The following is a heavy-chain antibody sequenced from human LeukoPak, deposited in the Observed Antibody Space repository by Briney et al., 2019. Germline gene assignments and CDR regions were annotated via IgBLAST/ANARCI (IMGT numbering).Heavy chain of an antibody. V-gene: IGHV3-74*01. J-gene: IGHJ4*02. CDR3: VKWGDYDILTNYYVPDY. D-gene: IGHD3-9*01. CDR1: GFTFSSYW. Sequence: PGGSLRLSCAASGFTFSSYWMHWVRHAPGKGLVGVSRINSDGSSTSYADSVKGRFTISRDNSKNTLYLQMNSLRAEDTAIYYCVKWGDYDILTNYYVPDYWGQGSLVTVSS. CDR2: INSDGSST.